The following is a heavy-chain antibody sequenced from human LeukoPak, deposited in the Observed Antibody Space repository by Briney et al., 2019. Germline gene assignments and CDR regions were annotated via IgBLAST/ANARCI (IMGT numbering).Heavy chain of an antibody. V-gene: IGHV4-34*01. Sequence: SETLSLTCAVYGGXFSGYYCSWIRQPPGKGLEWLGEINHSGSTNYNPSLKSRVTISVDTSKNQFSLKLSSVTAADTAVYYSARVHRIAARSRYYFDYWGQGTLVTVSS. D-gene: IGHD6-6*01. CDR2: INHSGST. CDR3: ARVHRIAARSRYYFDY. J-gene: IGHJ4*02. CDR1: GGXFSGYY.